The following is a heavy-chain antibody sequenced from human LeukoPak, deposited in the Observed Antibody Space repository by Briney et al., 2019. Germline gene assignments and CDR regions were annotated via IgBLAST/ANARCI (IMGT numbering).Heavy chain of an antibody. CDR1: GGSISSYY. CDR3: ASLYSGSYDTGSFDYFNY. J-gene: IGHJ4*02. Sequence: SETLSLTCTVSGGSISSYYWSWIRQPPGKGLEWIGYMYYSGSNNYNPSLKSRVTISVDTSKNQFSLKLSSVTAADTAVYYCASLYSGSYDTGSFDYFNYWGQGTLVTVSS. V-gene: IGHV4-59*01. CDR2: MYYSGSN. D-gene: IGHD1-26*01.